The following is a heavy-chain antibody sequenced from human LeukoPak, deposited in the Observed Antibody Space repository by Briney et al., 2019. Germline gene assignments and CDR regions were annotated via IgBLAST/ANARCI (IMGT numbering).Heavy chain of an antibody. J-gene: IGHJ6*03. CDR2: ISGNGRTT. CDR1: GFIVSMYA. D-gene: IGHD3-10*01. V-gene: IGHV3-64*02. CDR3: ARRFGELKNYMDV. Sequence: GGSLRLSCAASGFIVSMYAMHWVRQAPGKGLEYVSAISGNGRTTYYADSVRGRFTISKDNFKSTLYLHMGSLRAEDTAIYYCARRFGELKNYMDVWGKGTTVSVSS.